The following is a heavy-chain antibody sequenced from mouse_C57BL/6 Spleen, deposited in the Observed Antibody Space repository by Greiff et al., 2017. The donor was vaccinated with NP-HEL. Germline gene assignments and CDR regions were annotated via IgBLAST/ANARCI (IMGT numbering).Heavy chain of an antibody. J-gene: IGHJ2*01. CDR2: IYPRDGST. CDR1: GYTFTSYD. Sequence: QVQLKESGPELVKPGASVKLSCKASGYTFTSYDINWVKQRPGQGLEWIGWIYPRDGSTKYNEKFKGKATLTVDTSSSTAYMELHSLTSEDSAVYFCARLGVVDPFDYWGQGTTLTVSS. D-gene: IGHD1-1*01. V-gene: IGHV1-85*01. CDR3: ARLGVVDPFDY.